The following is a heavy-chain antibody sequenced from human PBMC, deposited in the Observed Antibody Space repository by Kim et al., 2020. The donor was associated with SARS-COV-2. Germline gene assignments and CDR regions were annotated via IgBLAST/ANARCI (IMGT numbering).Heavy chain of an antibody. CDR3: TTDFLAGSVFFGYYHRDV. CDR1: CTDQE. V-gene: IGHV1-2*05. D-gene: IGHD3-9*01. CDR2: INPHTDGR. J-gene: IGHJ6*04. Sequence: CTDQEIHWVRQSPGQGLEWMGRINPHTDGRNYEQRFKGRVTVTRGTSISTAYTDRSSLRSDDTVVSYCTTDFLAGSVFFGYYHRDVWGRGTTVTVSS.